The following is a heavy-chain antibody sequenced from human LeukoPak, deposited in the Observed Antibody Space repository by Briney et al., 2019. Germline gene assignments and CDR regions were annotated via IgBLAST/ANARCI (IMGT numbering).Heavy chain of an antibody. CDR1: GYTFTSYG. Sequence: ASVKVSSKASGYTFTSYGNSWVRQAPGQGLEWMGWISAYNGNTNYAQKLQGRVTMTTDTSTSTAYMELRSLRSDDTAVYYCARVVPKTTSGWLDAWGQGTLVTVSS. V-gene: IGHV1-18*01. D-gene: IGHD1-1*01. CDR3: ARVVPKTTSGWLDA. CDR2: ISAYNGNT. J-gene: IGHJ5*02.